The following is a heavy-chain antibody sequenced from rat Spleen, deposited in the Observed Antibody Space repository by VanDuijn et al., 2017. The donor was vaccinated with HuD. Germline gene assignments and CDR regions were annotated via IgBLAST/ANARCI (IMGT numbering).Heavy chain of an antibody. Sequence: EVQLVETGGGLVQPGRSLKLSCVASGFTFSSYWMYWIRQAPGKGLEWVASISTSGGSTYYRDSVKGRFTVSRDNAKSTLYLQMDSLRSEDTATYYCARTMGITFDYWGQGVMVTVSS. D-gene: IGHD1-9*01. J-gene: IGHJ2*01. V-gene: IGHV5-58*01. CDR3: ARTMGITFDY. CDR1: GFTFSSYW. CDR2: ISTSGGST.